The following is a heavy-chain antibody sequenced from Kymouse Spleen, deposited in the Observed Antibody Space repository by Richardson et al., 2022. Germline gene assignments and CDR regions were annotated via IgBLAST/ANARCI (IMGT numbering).Heavy chain of an antibody. J-gene: IGHJ6*02. CDR3: ARGERDYYGSGSYRGMDV. CDR2: INHSGST. D-gene: IGHD3-10*01. CDR1: GGSFSGYY. Sequence: QVQLQQWGAGLLKPSETLSLTCAVYGGSFSGYYWSWIRQPPGKGLEWIGEINHSGSTNYNPSLKSRVTISVDTSKNQFSLKLSSVTAADTAVYYCARGERDYYGSGSYRGMDVWGQGTTVTVSS. V-gene: IGHV4-34*01.